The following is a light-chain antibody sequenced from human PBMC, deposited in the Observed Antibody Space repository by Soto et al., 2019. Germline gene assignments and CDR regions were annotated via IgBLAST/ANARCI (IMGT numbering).Light chain of an antibody. J-gene: IGLJ6*01. CDR2: EVT. CDR3: SSYTSSTTLYV. V-gene: IGLV2-14*01. CDR1: RSDIGDYDY. Sequence: QSVLTQPASVSGSPGQSITVSCTGTRSDIGDYDYVSWFQQHPGKAPKLIIYEVTNRPSGISSRFSGSKSGNTASLTISGLQAEDEADYYCSSYTSSTTLYVFGTGTQLTVL.